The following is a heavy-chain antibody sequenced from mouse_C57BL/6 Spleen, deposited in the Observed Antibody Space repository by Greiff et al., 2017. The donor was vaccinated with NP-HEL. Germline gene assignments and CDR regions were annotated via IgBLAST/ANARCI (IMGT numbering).Heavy chain of an antibody. CDR2: IDPETGGT. D-gene: IGHD1-1*01. V-gene: IGHV1-15*01. CDR3: TSSSSPYAMDY. J-gene: IGHJ4*01. CDR1: GYTFTDYE. Sequence: QVQLKQSGAELVRPGASVTLSCKASGYTFTDYEMHWVKQTPVHGLEWIGAIDPETGGTAYNQKFKGKAILTADKSSSTAYMELRSLTSEDSAVYYCTSSSSPYAMDYWGQGTSVTVSS.